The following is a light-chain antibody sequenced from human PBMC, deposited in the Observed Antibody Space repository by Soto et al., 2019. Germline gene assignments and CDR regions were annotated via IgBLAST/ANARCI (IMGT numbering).Light chain of an antibody. V-gene: IGLV2-23*02. Sequence: QSALTQPASVSGSPGQSITISCTGTSSDVGSYNLVSWYQQHPGKAPKLMIYEVSKRPSGVSNRFSGSKSANTASLTISGPQADEEADYYCCSYGGRSTYVFGTGTKVT. CDR1: SSDVGSYNL. CDR2: EVS. CDR3: CSYGGRSTYV. J-gene: IGLJ1*01.